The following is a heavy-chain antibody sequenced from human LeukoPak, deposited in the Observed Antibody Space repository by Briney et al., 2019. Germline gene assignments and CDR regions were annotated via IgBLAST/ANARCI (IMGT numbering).Heavy chain of an antibody. CDR2: ISGGGGST. D-gene: IGHD3-3*01. J-gene: IGHJ4*02. CDR1: GFTFSSYA. V-gene: IGHV3-23*01. CDR3: VTYHDFWPVYPLFDY. Sequence: GGSLRLSCAASGFTFSSYAMSWVRQAPGKGLEWVSTISGGGGSTYYADSVKGRFTISRDKSKNTLDLQMNSLRAEDTAVYYCVTYHDFWPVYPLFDYGGREPLAT.